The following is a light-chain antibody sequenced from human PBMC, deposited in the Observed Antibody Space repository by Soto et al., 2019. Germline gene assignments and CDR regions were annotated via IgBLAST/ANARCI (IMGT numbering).Light chain of an antibody. CDR3: QAWDSSTVV. V-gene: IGLV3-1*01. CDR2: QDT. J-gene: IGLJ2*01. CDR1: KLGDKY. Sequence: SYELTQPPSVSVSPGQTASITCSGDKLGDKYACWYQQKPGQSPVLVIYQDTKRPSGIPERFSGSNFGNTATLTISETQAMDEADYYCQAWDSSTVVFGGGTKVTVL.